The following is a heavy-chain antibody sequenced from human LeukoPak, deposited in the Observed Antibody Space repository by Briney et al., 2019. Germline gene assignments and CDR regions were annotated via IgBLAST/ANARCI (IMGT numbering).Heavy chain of an antibody. Sequence: GASVKVSCKASGGTFSSYAISWVRQAPGQGLEWMGGIIPIFGTANYAQKFQGRVTITADESTSTAYMELSSLRSEDTAVYYCARAADYGDSSFDYWGQGTLVTVSS. CDR1: GGTFSSYA. V-gene: IGHV1-69*13. CDR3: ARAADYGDSSFDY. CDR2: IIPIFGTA. D-gene: IGHD4-17*01. J-gene: IGHJ4*02.